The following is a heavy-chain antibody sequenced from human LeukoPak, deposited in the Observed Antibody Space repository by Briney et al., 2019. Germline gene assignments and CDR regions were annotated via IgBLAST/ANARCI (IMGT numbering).Heavy chain of an antibody. D-gene: IGHD2/OR15-2a*01. Sequence: GESLRLSCAASGFTFTTYWMSWVRQPPGKGLEWVANIKQDGTEKYYVDSVKGRFTISRDNAKNSLYLQMNSLRAEDTAVYYCARNSNRYMDVWGKGTTATVSS. V-gene: IGHV3-7*01. CDR1: GFTFTTYW. J-gene: IGHJ6*03. CDR2: IKQDGTEK. CDR3: ARNSNRYMDV.